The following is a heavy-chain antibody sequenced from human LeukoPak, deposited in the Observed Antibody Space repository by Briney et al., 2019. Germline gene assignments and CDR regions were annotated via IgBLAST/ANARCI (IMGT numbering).Heavy chain of an antibody. V-gene: IGHV3-23*01. J-gene: IGHJ3*02. D-gene: IGHD2-2*01. CDR1: GFTFSSYA. CDR3: AKDNRYCSSTSRYDDAFDI. CDR2: ISGSGGST. Sequence: AGGSLRLSCAASGFTFSSYAMSWVRQAPGKGLEWVSAISGSGGSTYYADSVKGRFTISRDNSKNTLYLQMNSLRAEDTAVYYCAKDNRYCSSTSRYDDAFDIWGQGTMVTVSS.